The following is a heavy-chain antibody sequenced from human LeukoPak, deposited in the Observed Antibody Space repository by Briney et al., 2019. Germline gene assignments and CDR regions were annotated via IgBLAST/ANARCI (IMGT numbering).Heavy chain of an antibody. J-gene: IGHJ4*02. D-gene: IGHD6-6*01. CDR2: INHSGST. Sequence: PSETLSLTCAVYGGSFSGYYWSWIRQPPGRGLEWIGEINHSGSTNYNPSLKSRVTISVDTSKNQFSLKLSPVTAADTAVYYCARAGQLVFIVDWGQGTLVTVSS. V-gene: IGHV4-34*01. CDR1: GGSFSGYY. CDR3: ARAGQLVFIVD.